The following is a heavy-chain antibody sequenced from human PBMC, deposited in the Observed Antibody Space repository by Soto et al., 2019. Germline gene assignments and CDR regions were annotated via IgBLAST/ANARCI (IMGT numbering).Heavy chain of an antibody. V-gene: IGHV4-59*01. CDR2: IYYSGST. Sequence: SETLSLTFTVSGGSISSYYWSWIRQPPGKGLEWIGYIYYSGSTNYNPSLKSRVTISVDTSKNQFSLKLSSVTAADTAVYYCARDRGVGPYSSSWYRKFYNWFDPWGQGTLVTVSS. J-gene: IGHJ5*02. D-gene: IGHD6-13*01. CDR1: GGSISSYY. CDR3: ARDRGVGPYSSSWYRKFYNWFDP.